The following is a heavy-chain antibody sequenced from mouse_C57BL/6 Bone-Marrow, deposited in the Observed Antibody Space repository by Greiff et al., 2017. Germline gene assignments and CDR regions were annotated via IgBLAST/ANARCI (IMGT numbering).Heavy chain of an antibody. V-gene: IGHV1-7*01. Sequence: QVQLQQSGAELAKPGASVKLSCKASGYTFTSYWMHWVKQRPGQGLEWIGYINPSSGYTKYNQKFKDKATLPAAKSSRPAYMQLSSLTYEYSAVYDGARSSGYYGYFDVWGTGTTVTVSS. CDR1: GYTFTSYW. D-gene: IGHD2-2*01. J-gene: IGHJ1*03. CDR3: ARSSGYYGYFDV. CDR2: INPSSGYT.